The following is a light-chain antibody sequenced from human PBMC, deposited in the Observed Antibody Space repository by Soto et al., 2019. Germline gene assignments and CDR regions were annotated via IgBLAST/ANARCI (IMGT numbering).Light chain of an antibody. CDR1: QGIAPY. CDR3: KKYNSAPLT. J-gene: IGKJ4*01. CDR2: ATS. V-gene: IGKV1-27*01. Sequence: DVQMTQSPSSLSASVGDRVTITCRASQGIAPYLAWFQQKPGKVPRLLIYATSTLQSGVPSRFSGSGSGTDFTLTISSLQPEDVATYYCKKYNSAPLTFGGGTKVDIK.